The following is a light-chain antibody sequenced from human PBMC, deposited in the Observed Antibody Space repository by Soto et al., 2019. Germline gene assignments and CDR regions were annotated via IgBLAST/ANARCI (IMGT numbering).Light chain of an antibody. J-gene: IGLJ3*02. CDR2: EVS. CDR1: SSDVGNYNY. Sequence: QSALTQPASVSGSPGQSITISCTGTSSDVGNYNYVSWYQHHPGKAPKLMIYEVSYRPSGVSVRFSGSKSGNTASLTISGLQAEDEANYYCSSYTTSRTWVFGGGTKPPS. V-gene: IGLV2-14*01. CDR3: SSYTTSRTWV.